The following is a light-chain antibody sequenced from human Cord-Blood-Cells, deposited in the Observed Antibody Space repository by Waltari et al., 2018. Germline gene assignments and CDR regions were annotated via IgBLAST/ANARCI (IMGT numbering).Light chain of an antibody. J-gene: IGLJ2*01. CDR3: CSYAGSYTVV. CDR2: DVS. Sequence: QSALTQPRSVSGSPGQSVTLSCTGTSSAGGGYKYVSWYQQHPGKAPKLMIYDVSKRPSGVPDRFSGSKSGNTASLTISGLQAEDEADYYCCSYAGSYTVVFGGGTKLTVL. CDR1: SSAGGGYKY. V-gene: IGLV2-11*01.